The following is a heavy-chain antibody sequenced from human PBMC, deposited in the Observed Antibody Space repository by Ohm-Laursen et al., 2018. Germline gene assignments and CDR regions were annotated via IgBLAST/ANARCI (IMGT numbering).Heavy chain of an antibody. CDR3: ARDEVGGGVDY. J-gene: IGHJ4*02. V-gene: IGHV3-48*03. Sequence: GSLRLSCSASGFTFRSYEMNWVRQAPGKGLEWASYISAVGTTMYYADSVKGRFTIYRDNARNSLYLQMNSLRAEDTAVYYCARDEVGGGVDYWGQGTLVTVSS. CDR1: GFTFRSYE. CDR2: ISAVGTTM. D-gene: IGHD2-2*01.